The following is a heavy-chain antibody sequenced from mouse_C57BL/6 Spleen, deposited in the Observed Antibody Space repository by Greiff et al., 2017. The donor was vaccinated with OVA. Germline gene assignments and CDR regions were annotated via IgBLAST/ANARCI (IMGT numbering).Heavy chain of an antibody. CDR1: GYTFTDYY. Sequence: EVKLQQSGPELVKPGASVKISCKASGYTFTDYYLNWVKQSHGKSLEWIGDINPNNGGTSYNQKFKGKATLTVDKSSSTAYMELRSLTSEDSAVYYCAREGRDYDCAMDYWGQGTSVTVSS. D-gene: IGHD2-4*01. CDR3: AREGRDYDCAMDY. V-gene: IGHV1-26*01. CDR2: INPNNGGT. J-gene: IGHJ4*01.